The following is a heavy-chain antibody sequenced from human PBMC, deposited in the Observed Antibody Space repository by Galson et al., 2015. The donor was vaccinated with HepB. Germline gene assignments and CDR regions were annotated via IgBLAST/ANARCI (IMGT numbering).Heavy chain of an antibody. CDR1: GFTFSSYG. Sequence: SLRLSCAASGFTFSSYGMHWVRQAPGKGLEWVAFIRYDGSNKYYADSVKGRFTISRDNSKNTLYLQMNSLRAEDMAVYYCAKDVATYGSGSWFDPWGQGTLVTVSS. CDR2: IRYDGSNK. V-gene: IGHV3-30*02. D-gene: IGHD3-10*01. CDR3: AKDVATYGSGSWFDP. J-gene: IGHJ5*02.